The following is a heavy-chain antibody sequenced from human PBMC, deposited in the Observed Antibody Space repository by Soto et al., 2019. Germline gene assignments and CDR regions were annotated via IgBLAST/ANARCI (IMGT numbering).Heavy chain of an antibody. CDR1: GGTFSSYT. V-gene: IGHV1-3*01. J-gene: IGHJ4*02. CDR3: ARAGGGIRGDH. Sequence: ASVKVSCKASGGTFSSYTISWVRQAPGQGLEWMGWMNAVNGDTKYSQKFQGRVTLTRDTSASTAYMELSSLRSEDTALYYCARAGGGIRGDHWGQGTLVTVSS. CDR2: MNAVNGDT. D-gene: IGHD3-10*01.